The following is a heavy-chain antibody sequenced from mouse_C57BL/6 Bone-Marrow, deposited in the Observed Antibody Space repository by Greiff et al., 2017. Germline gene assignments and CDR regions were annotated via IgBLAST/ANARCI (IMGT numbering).Heavy chain of an antibody. J-gene: IGHJ4*01. D-gene: IGHD2-2*01. V-gene: IGHV5-12*01. CDR2: ISNGGGST. CDR1: GFTFSDYY. CDR3: ASDSYWFYAMDY. Sequence: DVQLVESGGGLGQPGGSLKLSCAASGFTFSDYYMYWVRQTPEKRLEWVAYISNGGGSTYYPDTVKGRFTISRDNAKNTLYLQMSRLKSEDTAMYYCASDSYWFYAMDYWCQGTSVTVSS.